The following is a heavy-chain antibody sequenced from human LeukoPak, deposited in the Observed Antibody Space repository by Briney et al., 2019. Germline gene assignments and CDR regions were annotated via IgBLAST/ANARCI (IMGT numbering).Heavy chain of an antibody. CDR1: GGSFSGYS. CDR2: INHSGST. J-gene: IGHJ3*02. D-gene: IGHD6-13*01. CDR3: RSSWGAAAGTTYIAFDI. Sequence: SETLSLTCAVSGGSFSGYSWTWIRQPPGKGLEWIGEINHSGSTNYNPSLKSRVTISVDTSKNQFSLKLSSVTAADTAVYYCRSSWGAAAGTTYIAFDIWGQGTMVTVSS. V-gene: IGHV4-34*01.